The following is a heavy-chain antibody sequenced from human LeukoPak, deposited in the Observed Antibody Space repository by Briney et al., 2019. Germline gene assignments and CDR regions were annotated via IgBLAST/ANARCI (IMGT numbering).Heavy chain of an antibody. CDR2: ISYDGSNK. CDR3: AKDGLIAVVAAAIGYFDL. CDR1: GFTFSNYG. Sequence: GGSLRLSWAASGFTFSNYGMFWVRQAPGKGLEWVAVISYDGSNKYYADSVKGRFAISRDNSKNTLYLQMNSLRAEDTAEYYCAKDGLIAVVAAAIGYFDLWGRGTLVTVSS. V-gene: IGHV3-30*18. J-gene: IGHJ2*01. D-gene: IGHD2-2*01.